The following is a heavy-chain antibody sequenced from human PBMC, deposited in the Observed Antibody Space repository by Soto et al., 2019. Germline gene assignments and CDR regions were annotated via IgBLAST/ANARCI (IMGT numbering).Heavy chain of an antibody. CDR1: GFTFSSNS. J-gene: IGHJ5*02. CDR2: ISIGGDKT. V-gene: IGHV3-23*01. Sequence: EVQLLESGGDLIQHGGSLRLSCEASGFTFSSNSFTWVRQAPGKGLEYVSGISIGGDKTWHADSVKGRFTVSRDNSQNTVYLQMNSLRVDDTAVYYCAKWDGYGDHWGQGTLVTVSS. CDR3: AKWDGYGDH. D-gene: IGHD5-12*01.